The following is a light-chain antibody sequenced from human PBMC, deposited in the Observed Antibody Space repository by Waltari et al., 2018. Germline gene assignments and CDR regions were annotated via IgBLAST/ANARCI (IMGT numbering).Light chain of an antibody. CDR2: WAS. J-gene: IGKJ2*01. CDR1: QSVLYSSNNKNY. CDR3: QQYYGTPPYT. Sequence: DIVMTQSPESLAVSLGERATINCKSSQSVLYSSNNKNYLALYQQKPGQPPKLLLYWASTRESGVPDRFSGSGSGIDFTLTISSLQAGDGAVYYCQQYYGTPPYTFGQGTKLEIK. V-gene: IGKV4-1*01.